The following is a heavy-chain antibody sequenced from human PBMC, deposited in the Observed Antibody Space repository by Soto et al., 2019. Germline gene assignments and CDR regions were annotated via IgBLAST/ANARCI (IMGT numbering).Heavy chain of an antibody. Sequence: QLQLQESGPGLVKPSETLSLTCTVSGGSISSSSYYWGWIRQPPGKGLEWIGSIYYSGSTYYNPSLKSRVTISVKTSNHQCCLKLSSGTAAVTVVYYCARSPDYYGSGANYYYYMDVWGKGTTVTVSS. D-gene: IGHD3-10*01. CDR3: ARSPDYYGSGANYYYYMDV. J-gene: IGHJ6*03. V-gene: IGHV4-39*01. CDR2: IYYSGST. CDR1: GGSISSSSYY.